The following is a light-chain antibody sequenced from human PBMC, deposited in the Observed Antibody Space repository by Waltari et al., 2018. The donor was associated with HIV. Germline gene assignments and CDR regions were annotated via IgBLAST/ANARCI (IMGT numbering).Light chain of an antibody. Sequence: QSPLTQPRSVSGSPGQSVTISCTGTSDDICAYNYVSWYQPQPGKAPNFMIFDVTKRPSGVPDRFSGSKSDNPASLTISGLQGEDEADYYCCSYVGNSIGVFGGGTKLTVL. V-gene: IGLV2-11*01. CDR1: SDDICAYNY. CDR3: CSYVGNSIGV. CDR2: DVT. J-gene: IGLJ3*02.